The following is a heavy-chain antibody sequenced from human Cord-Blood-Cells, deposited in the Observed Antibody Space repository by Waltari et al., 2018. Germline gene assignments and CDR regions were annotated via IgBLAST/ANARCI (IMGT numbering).Heavy chain of an antibody. CDR2: INHSGST. V-gene: IGHV4-34*01. CDR1: GGSFSGYY. Sequence: QVQLQQWGAGLLKPSETLSLTCAVYGGSFSGYYWSWIRQPPGKGLEWIGEINHSGSTNHNPSLKSRVTISVDTSKNQFSLKLSSVTAADTAVYYCARGPLYYYGSGSYYKDPYFDYWGQGTLVTVSS. J-gene: IGHJ4*02. CDR3: ARGPLYYYGSGSYYKDPYFDY. D-gene: IGHD3-10*01.